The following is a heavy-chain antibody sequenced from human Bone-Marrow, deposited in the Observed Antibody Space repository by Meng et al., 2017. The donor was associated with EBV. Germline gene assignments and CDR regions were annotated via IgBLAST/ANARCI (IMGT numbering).Heavy chain of an antibody. D-gene: IGHD6-13*01. J-gene: IGHJ4*02. Sequence: GQLQQWCAGLLKTSETLALTCGDYGGSFSGYYWSWIRQPPGKGLEWIGEINHRGSTNYNPSLKSRVTISVDTSKNQCSLKLSSVTAADTAVYYCARGRGYSSPNFDYWGQGTLVTVSS. CDR1: GGSFSGYY. V-gene: IGHV4-34*01. CDR3: ARGRGYSSPNFDY. CDR2: INHRGST.